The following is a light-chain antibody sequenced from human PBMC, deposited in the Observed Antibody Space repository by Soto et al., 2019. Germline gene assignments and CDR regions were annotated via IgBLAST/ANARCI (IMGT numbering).Light chain of an antibody. J-gene: IGKJ1*01. CDR1: QSVSSN. CDR2: GAS. V-gene: IGKV3-15*01. Sequence: ETVITQSPATLSVSPGERATLSCRASQSVSSNLAWYQQKPGQAPRLLIYGASTRATGIPARFSGSGSGTEFTLTISSLQSEDFAVDYCQQYNNWPQTFGQGTKVDIK. CDR3: QQYNNWPQT.